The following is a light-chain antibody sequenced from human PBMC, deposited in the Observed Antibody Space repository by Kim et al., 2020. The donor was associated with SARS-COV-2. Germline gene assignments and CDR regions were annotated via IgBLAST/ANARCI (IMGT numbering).Light chain of an antibody. V-gene: IGLV3-1*01. CDR1: KLRDKY. J-gene: IGLJ1*01. CDR3: QAWDSSTYV. CDR2: QDT. Sequence: VSPGQTADITFSVDKLRDKYVCWYQHKPGQSPVVVIYQDTRRPSGIPERFSGSKSGNTATLTISGTQAMDEADYYCQAWDSSTYVFGAGTKVTVL.